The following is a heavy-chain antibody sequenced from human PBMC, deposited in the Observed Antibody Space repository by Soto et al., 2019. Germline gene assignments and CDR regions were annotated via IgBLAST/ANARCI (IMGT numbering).Heavy chain of an antibody. Sequence: SVKVSCKASGGTFSSYTISWVRQAPGQGLEWMGRIIPILGIANYAQKFQGRVTITADKSTSTAYMELSSLRSEDTAVYYCASKETSGWFDPWGQGTLVTVSS. CDR2: IIPILGIA. J-gene: IGHJ5*02. CDR1: GGTFSSYT. D-gene: IGHD4-17*01. V-gene: IGHV1-69*02. CDR3: ASKETSGWFDP.